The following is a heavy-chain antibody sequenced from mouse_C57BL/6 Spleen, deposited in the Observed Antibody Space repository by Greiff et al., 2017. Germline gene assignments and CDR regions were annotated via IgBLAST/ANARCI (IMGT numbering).Heavy chain of an antibody. V-gene: IGHV1-82*01. CDR3: ASEAYFDY. J-gene: IGHJ2*01. Sequence: QVHVKQSGPELVKPGASVKISCKASGYAFSSSWMNWVKQRPGKGLEWIGRIYPGDGDTNYNGKFKGKATLTADKSSSTAYMQLSSLTSEDSAVYFCASEAYFDYWGQGTTLTVSS. CDR1: GYAFSSSW. CDR2: IYPGDGDT.